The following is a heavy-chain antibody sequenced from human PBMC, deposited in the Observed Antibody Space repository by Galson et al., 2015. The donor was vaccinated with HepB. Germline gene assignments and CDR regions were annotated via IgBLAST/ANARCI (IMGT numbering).Heavy chain of an antibody. J-gene: IGHJ5*02. CDR3: ARGPIAAAGGFWFDP. Sequence: SVKVSCKASGYTFTSYAMHWVRQAPGQRLEWMGWINAGNGNTKYSQKFQGRVTITRDTSASTAYMELSSLRSEDTAVYYCARGPIAAAGGFWFDPWGQGTLVTVSS. CDR2: INAGNGNT. V-gene: IGHV1-3*01. CDR1: GYTFTSYA. D-gene: IGHD6-13*01.